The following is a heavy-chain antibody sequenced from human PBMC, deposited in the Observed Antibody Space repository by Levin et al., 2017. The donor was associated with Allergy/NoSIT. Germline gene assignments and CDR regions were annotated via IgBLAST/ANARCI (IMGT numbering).Heavy chain of an antibody. J-gene: IGHJ4*02. V-gene: IGHV4-31*03. CDR1: GGSISSGDYY. D-gene: IGHD5-18*01. CDR3: ARYTALDHRLDY. Sequence: SETLSLTCTVSGGSISSGDYYWSWIRQHPGKGLEWIGFIYHSGSTYYNPSLKSRVTILVDTSKNQFSLKLSSVTAADTAVYYCARYTALDHRLDYWGQGTPVTVSS. CDR2: IYHSGST.